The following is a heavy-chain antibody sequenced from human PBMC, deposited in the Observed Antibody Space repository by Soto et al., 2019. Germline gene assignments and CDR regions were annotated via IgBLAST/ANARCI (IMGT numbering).Heavy chain of an antibody. Sequence: ASVKVSCKASGYTFVDYGFSWVRQAPGQGLEWMGWISPYNGNTHYVETFQGRVTMATDTSTSTAFMELRTLTSDNTAVYYCARVPTPTHGDSNKNNFLDPWGQGTLVTVSS. CDR3: ARVPTPTHGDSNKNNFLDP. J-gene: IGHJ5*02. CDR1: GYTFVDYG. CDR2: ISPYNGNT. D-gene: IGHD3-10*01. V-gene: IGHV1-18*04.